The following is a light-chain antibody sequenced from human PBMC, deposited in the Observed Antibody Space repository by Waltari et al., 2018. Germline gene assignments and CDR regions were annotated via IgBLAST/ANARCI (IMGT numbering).Light chain of an antibody. CDR1: TGPVPSGHF. CDR2: ATS. J-gene: IGLJ3*02. CDR3: LLSYNDGWV. V-gene: IGLV7-46*01. Sequence: QAVVTQEPSLTVSPGGTVTLTCGSSTGPVPSGHFPYWYHQRPGQAPTTLIYATSNKHSWTPARFSGYLLGGKAALTLSGAQPEDEAEYYCLLSYNDGWVFGGGTKLTVL.